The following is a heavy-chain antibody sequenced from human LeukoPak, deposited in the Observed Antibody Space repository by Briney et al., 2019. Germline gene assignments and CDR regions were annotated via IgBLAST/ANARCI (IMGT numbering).Heavy chain of an antibody. CDR3: AALLGDGSIDY. D-gene: IGHD2-21*02. V-gene: IGHV4-31*03. Sequence: SQTLSLTCTVSGGSISSGGYYWSWIRQHPAKGLEWIGCIYYSGSPCYNPSLKSRVTISEDTSKHQFSLRLSSMTAADTAVYYCAALLGDGSIDYWGQGTLVTVSS. CDR2: IYYSGSP. CDR1: GGSISSGGYY. J-gene: IGHJ4*02.